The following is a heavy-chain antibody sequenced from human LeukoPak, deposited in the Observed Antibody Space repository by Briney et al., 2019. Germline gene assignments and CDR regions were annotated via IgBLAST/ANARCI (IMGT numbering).Heavy chain of an antibody. CDR3: ARDNTIFGVVIGWFDP. V-gene: IGHV4-59*01. Sequence: PSETLSLTCTVSGGSISSYYWSWLRQPPGKGLESIGYIYYSGSTNYNPSLKSRVTISVDTSKNQFSLKLSSVTAAGTAVYYCARDNTIFGVVIGWFDPWGQGTLVTVSS. CDR2: IYYSGST. D-gene: IGHD3-3*01. CDR1: GGSISSYY. J-gene: IGHJ5*02.